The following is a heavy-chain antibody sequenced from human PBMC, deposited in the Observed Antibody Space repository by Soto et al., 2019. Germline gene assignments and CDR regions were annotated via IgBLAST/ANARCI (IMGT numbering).Heavy chain of an antibody. CDR3: AADLRYSGSYYIYYYGMDV. J-gene: IGHJ6*02. D-gene: IGHD1-26*01. Sequence: VKVSCKASGFTFTSSAVQWVRQARGQRLDWIGWIVVGSGNTNYAQKFQERVTITRDMSTSTAYMEMSSLRSEDTAVYYCAADLRYSGSYYIYYYGMDVWGQGTTVTVSS. CDR2: IVVGSGNT. V-gene: IGHV1-58*01. CDR1: GFTFTSSA.